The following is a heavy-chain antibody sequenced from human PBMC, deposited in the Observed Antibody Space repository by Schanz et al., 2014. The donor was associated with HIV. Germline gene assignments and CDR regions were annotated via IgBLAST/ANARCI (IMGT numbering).Heavy chain of an antibody. D-gene: IGHD4-17*01. J-gene: IGHJ6*02. V-gene: IGHV3-30*18. CDR1: GFTFSSYG. CDR3: AKGARAHKVTTGVDV. CDR2: ISYDGTNE. Sequence: QVQLVESGGGVVQPGRSLRLSCAASGFTFSSYGMHWVRQAPGKGLEWVAVISYDGTNEYYADSAKGRFTISRDNSKNTLYLQMNSLRAEDTAVYYCAKGARAHKVTTGVDVWGPGTTVTVSS.